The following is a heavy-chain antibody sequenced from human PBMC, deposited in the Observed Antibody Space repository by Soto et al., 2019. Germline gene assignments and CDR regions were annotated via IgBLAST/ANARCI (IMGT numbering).Heavy chain of an antibody. V-gene: IGHV3-64D*06. D-gene: IGHD5-12*01. CDR2: ISSNGGST. CDR1: GFTFSSYA. CDR3: VKGGIYSRDVIDI. J-gene: IGHJ3*02. Sequence: GGSLRLSCSASGFTFSSYAIHWVRQAPGKGLEYVSTISSNGGSTYTADSVKGRFTISRDNYKNMLYLQMSSLRVEDTAVYYCVKGGIYSRDVIDIWGQGTMVTVSS.